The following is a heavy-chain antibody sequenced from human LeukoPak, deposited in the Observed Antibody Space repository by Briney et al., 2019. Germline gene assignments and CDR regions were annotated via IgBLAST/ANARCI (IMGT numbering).Heavy chain of an antibody. V-gene: IGHV3-74*01. CDR3: VSFYETY. CDR1: GNYW. J-gene: IGHJ4*02. Sequence: PGGSLRLSCAASGNYWMHWVRQVPGKGLVWVSHINSDGIWTSYADSVKGRFTISKDNAKNTVYLQMNSLRAEDTAVYYCVSFYETYWGRGTLVTVSS. CDR2: INSDGIWT. D-gene: IGHD2/OR15-2a*01.